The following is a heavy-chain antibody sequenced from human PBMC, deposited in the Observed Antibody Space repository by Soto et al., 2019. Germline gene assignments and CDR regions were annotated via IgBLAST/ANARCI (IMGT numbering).Heavy chain of an antibody. CDR1: GYRFSTSS. D-gene: IGHD3-3*01. V-gene: IGHV5-51*01. CDR3: ETRAEYYDFWRGYYGG. CDR2: IYPSDSDT. Sequence: VESLKISCKGSGYRFSTSSIGWVRQMSGKGLEWMGTIYPSDSDTRYSPSLQGQVIISADKSTSTDYLHWRSLKASDTAMYYCETRAEYYDFWRGYYGGWGEGNMVTVSS. J-gene: IGHJ4*02.